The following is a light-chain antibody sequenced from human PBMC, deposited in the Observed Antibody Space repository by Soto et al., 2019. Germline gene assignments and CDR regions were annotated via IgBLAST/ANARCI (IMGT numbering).Light chain of an antibody. CDR2: DVS. CDR1: SSDVGGYNY. J-gene: IGLJ2*01. Sequence: QSALTQPRSVSGSPGQSVTISCTGTSSDVGGYNYVSWYQQHPGKAPKLMIYDVSKRPSGVPDRFSGSKSGNTASLTISGLQAEDEADYSCCSYAGSYTLVFGGGTKRTVL. CDR3: CSYAGSYTLV. V-gene: IGLV2-11*01.